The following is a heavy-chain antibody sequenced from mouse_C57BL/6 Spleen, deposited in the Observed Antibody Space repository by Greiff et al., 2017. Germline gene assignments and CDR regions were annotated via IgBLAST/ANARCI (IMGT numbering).Heavy chain of an antibody. Sequence: VQLQQSGAELVRPGASVTLSCKASGYTFTDYEMHWVKQTPVHGLEWIGAIDPETGGTAYNQKFKGKAILTADKSSSTAYMELRSLTSEDSAVYYCTRSIPNGNCFAYWGQGTLVTVSA. CDR2: IDPETGGT. CDR3: TRSIPNGNCFAY. V-gene: IGHV1-15*01. D-gene: IGHD2-1*01. J-gene: IGHJ3*01. CDR1: GYTFTDYE.